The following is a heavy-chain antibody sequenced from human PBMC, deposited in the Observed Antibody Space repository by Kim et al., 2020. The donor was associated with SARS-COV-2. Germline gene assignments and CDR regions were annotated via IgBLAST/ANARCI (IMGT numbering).Heavy chain of an antibody. V-gene: IGHV1-69*13. CDR2: IIPIFGTA. Sequence: SVKVSCKASGGTFSSYAISWVRQAPGQGFEWMGGIIPIFGTANYAQKFQGRVTITADESTSTAYMELSSLRSEDTAVYYCARDEYCGGDCYSGTLDYWGQGTLVTVSS. J-gene: IGHJ4*02. CDR1: GGTFSSYA. CDR3: ARDEYCGGDCYSGTLDY. D-gene: IGHD2-21*01.